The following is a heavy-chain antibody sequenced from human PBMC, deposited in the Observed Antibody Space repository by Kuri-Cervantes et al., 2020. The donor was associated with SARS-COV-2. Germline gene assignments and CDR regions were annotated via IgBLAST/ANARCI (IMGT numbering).Heavy chain of an antibody. CDR3: SRSGLMVYAMVFDY. CDR1: GGSVSSYY. D-gene: IGHD2-8*01. Sequence: GSLRLSCTVSGGSVSSYYWSWIRQPPGKGLEWIGYIYYSGSTNYNPSLKSRITISVDTSKKQFSLKLSSVTAADTAVYYCSRSGLMVYAMVFDYWGQGTLVTVSS. CDR2: IYYSGST. J-gene: IGHJ4*02. V-gene: IGHV4-59*02.